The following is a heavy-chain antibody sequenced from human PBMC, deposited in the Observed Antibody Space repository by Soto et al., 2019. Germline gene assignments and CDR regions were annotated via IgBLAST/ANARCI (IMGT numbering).Heavy chain of an antibody. J-gene: IGHJ6*02. Sequence: PSETLSLTCAVSGGSISSGGYSWSWIRQPPGKGLEWIGYIYHSGSTYYNPSLKSRVTISVDRSKNQFSLKLSSVTAADTAVYYCASGTIVVVNGYYYYYAMDVWGQGTTVTVYS. V-gene: IGHV4-30-2*01. CDR3: ASGTIVVVNGYYYYYAMDV. D-gene: IGHD2-21*01. CDR2: IYHSGST. CDR1: GGSISSGGYS.